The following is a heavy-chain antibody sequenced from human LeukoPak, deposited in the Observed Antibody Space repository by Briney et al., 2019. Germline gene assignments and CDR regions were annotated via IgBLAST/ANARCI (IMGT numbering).Heavy chain of an antibody. D-gene: IGHD3-10*01. CDR3: AKDTHYGAGRHYNA. CDR2: IRYDGSNN. Sequence: GGSLRLSCAASGFIFNNYGMHWVRQAPGKGLEWVAFIRYDGSNNYYADSVKGRFTISRDNSENTLYLQMNSLRVEDTAVYYCAKDTHYGAGRHYNAWGQGTLVTVSS. V-gene: IGHV3-30*02. CDR1: GFIFNNYG. J-gene: IGHJ5*02.